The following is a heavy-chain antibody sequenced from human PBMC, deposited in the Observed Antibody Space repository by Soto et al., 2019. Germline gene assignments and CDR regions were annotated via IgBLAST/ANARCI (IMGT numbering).Heavy chain of an antibody. V-gene: IGHV4-34*01. D-gene: IGHD3-9*01. CDR3: ARGGYYDILTGYYKDGMDV. CDR1: GGSFSGYY. J-gene: IGHJ6*02. CDR2: ISHSGST. Sequence: SETLSLTCAVYGGSFSGYYWSWIRQPPGKGLEWIGEISHSGSTNYNPSLRSRVTISVDTSKNQFSLKLSSVTAADTAVYYCARGGYYDILTGYYKDGMDVWGQGTTVTVSS.